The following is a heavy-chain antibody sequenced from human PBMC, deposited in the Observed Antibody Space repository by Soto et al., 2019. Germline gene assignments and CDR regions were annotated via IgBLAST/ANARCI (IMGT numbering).Heavy chain of an antibody. J-gene: IGHJ5*01. Sequence: EVHLLESGGALVQPGGSLTLSCAASGFSFSDYAMSWVRQAPGKGLEWVSSISRTGDSAYYADSVKGRFAISRDRSKNSLSLQMNSLRVADTAVYYCAKRPDGSGYYHNWFDSWGQGALITVSS. CDR2: ISRTGDSA. D-gene: IGHD3-22*01. V-gene: IGHV3-23*01. CDR3: AKRPDGSGYYHNWFDS. CDR1: GFSFSDYA.